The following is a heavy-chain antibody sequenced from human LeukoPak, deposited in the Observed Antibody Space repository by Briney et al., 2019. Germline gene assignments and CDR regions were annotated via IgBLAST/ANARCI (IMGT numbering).Heavy chain of an antibody. CDR1: GFTFSSYA. D-gene: IGHD3-22*01. CDR3: ARGDNYYDSSRSFDY. V-gene: IGHV3-30-3*01. J-gene: IGHJ4*02. Sequence: PGGSLRLSCAASGFTFSSYAMHWVRQAPGKGLEWVAVISYDGSNKYYADSVKGRFTISRDNSKNTLYLQMNSLRAEDTAVYYCARGDNYYDSSRSFDYWGQRTLVTVSS. CDR2: ISYDGSNK.